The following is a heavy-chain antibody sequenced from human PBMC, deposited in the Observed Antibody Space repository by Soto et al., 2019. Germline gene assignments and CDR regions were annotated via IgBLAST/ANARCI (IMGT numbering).Heavy chain of an antibody. CDR2: INHSGST. J-gene: IGHJ4*02. CDR1: GGSFSGYY. V-gene: IGHV4-34*01. D-gene: IGHD6-6*01. Sequence: QSPTLSLTCAVYGGSFSGYYWSWIRQPPGKGLEWIGEINHSGSTNYNPSLKSRVTISVDTSKNQFSLKLSSVTAADTAVYYCARGLRIAARPDYFDYWGQGTLVTVSS. CDR3: ARGLRIAARPDYFDY.